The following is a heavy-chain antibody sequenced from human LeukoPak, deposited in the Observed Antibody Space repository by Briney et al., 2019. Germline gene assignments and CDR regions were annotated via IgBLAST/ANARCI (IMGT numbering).Heavy chain of an antibody. Sequence: SETLSLTCTVSGGSISSSSYYWGWIRQPPEKGLEWIGSIYYSGSTYYNPSLKSRVTISVDTSKNQFSLKLSSVTAADTAVYYCARAGYFYAGSGYYYFDFWGQGTLVTVSS. J-gene: IGHJ4*02. CDR3: ARAGYFYAGSGYYYFDF. V-gene: IGHV4-39*07. D-gene: IGHD3-22*01. CDR2: IYYSGST. CDR1: GGSISSSSYY.